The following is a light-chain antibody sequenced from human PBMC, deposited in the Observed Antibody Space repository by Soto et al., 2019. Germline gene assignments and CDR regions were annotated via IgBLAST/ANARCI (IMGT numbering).Light chain of an antibody. J-gene: IGKJ5*01. CDR3: QQHGDAPIT. V-gene: IGKV3-20*01. Sequence: EIVFTQSPGTLSSSPGERATLPCRSSQTVSRNNLVWYQQRPGQTPRLLIYGASSRATGIPDRFSGSGAGTDFSPTISRLEPEDFAVYYCQQHGDAPITFCQGTRLEIK. CDR1: QTVSRNN. CDR2: GAS.